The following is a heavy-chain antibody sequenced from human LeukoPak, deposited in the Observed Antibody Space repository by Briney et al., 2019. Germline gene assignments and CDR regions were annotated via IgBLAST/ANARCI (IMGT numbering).Heavy chain of an antibody. CDR2: ISYDGSNK. Sequence: GGSLRLSCAASGFTFSSYAMHWVRQAPGKGLEWVAVISYDGSNKYYADSVKGRFTISRDNSKNTLYLQMNSLRAEDTAVYYCAKPLTYGDYGFGYWGQGTLVTVSS. J-gene: IGHJ4*02. CDR1: GFTFSSYA. V-gene: IGHV3-30*04. D-gene: IGHD4-17*01. CDR3: AKPLTYGDYGFGY.